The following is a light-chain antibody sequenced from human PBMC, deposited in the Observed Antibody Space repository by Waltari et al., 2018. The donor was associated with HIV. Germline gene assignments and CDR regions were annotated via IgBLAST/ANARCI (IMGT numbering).Light chain of an antibody. CDR3: AVWDDSLNGVV. J-gene: IGLJ2*01. CDR1: RSNIGTTT. CDR2: SND. V-gene: IGLV1-44*01. Sequence: QSVLTQPPSASATPGQGVGISCSGSRSNIGTTTVNWYQHLPGTAPKLLIYSNDQRPSGVPDRISGSKSGTSASLAISGLQSEDEADYYCAVWDDSLNGVVFGGGTKLTVL.